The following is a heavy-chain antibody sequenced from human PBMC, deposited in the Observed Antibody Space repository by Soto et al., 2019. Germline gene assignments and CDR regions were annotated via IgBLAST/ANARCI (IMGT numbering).Heavy chain of an antibody. CDR3: ARVGGYCSGGSCYSYYYYYMDF. Sequence: EVQLVESGGGLVQPGGSLRLSCAASGFTFSDHYMDWVRQAPGKGLEWVGRTRNKANSYTTEYAASVKGRFTISRDDSKNSLYLQMNSLNTEDTAVYYCARVGGYCSGGSCYSYYYYYMDFWGKGTTVTVSS. J-gene: IGHJ6*03. V-gene: IGHV3-72*01. D-gene: IGHD2-15*01. CDR2: TRNKANSYTT. CDR1: GFTFSDHY.